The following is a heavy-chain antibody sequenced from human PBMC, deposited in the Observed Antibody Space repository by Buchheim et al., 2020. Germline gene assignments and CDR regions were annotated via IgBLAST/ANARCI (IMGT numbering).Heavy chain of an antibody. D-gene: IGHD3-22*01. J-gene: IGHJ4*02. CDR1: GGSISSGGYY. CDR2: IYYSGST. CDR3: ARLYYYDSSGYMGGFDY. V-gene: IGHV4-31*03. Sequence: QVQLQESGPGLVKPSQTLSLTCTVSGGSISSGGYYWSWIRQHPGKDLEWIGYIYYSGSTYYNPSLKSRVTISVDTSKNHYSLKLSSVTAADTAVYYCARLYYYDSSGYMGGFDYWGQGTL.